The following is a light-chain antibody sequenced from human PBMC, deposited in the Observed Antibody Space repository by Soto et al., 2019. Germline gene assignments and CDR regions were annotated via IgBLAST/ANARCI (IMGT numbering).Light chain of an antibody. V-gene: IGKV1-9*01. CDR1: LGISGY. J-gene: IGKJ4*01. CDR3: QQLDRYPFT. Sequence: DIQLTQSPSFLSASVGDRVTMTCRASLGISGYLAWYQQKPGKVPRLLIYSASSLQSGVPSRFSGSGSGTAFTLTISSLQPEDFASYYCQQLDRYPFTFGGGTKVEI. CDR2: SAS.